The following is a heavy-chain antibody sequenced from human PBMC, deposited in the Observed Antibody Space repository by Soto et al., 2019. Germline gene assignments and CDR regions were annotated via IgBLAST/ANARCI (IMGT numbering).Heavy chain of an antibody. D-gene: IGHD3-3*01. CDR3: ARDRRILEWLLPSYYYYYGMDV. V-gene: IGHV1-18*01. J-gene: IGHJ6*02. CDR2: ISAYNGNT. CDR1: GYTFTSYG. Sequence: QVQLVQSGAEVKKPGASVKVSCKASGYTFTSYGISWVRQAPGQGLEWMGWISAYNGNTNYAQKLQGRVTMTTDTSTSTAYMELRSMRSDDTAVYYCARDRRILEWLLPSYYYYYGMDVWGQGTTVTVSS.